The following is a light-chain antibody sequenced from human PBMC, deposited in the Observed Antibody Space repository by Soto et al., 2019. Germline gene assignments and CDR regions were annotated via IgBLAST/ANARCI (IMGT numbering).Light chain of an antibody. CDR1: QNIDRW. V-gene: IGKV1-5*03. J-gene: IGKJ1*01. CDR2: GAP. CDR3: QHYYSDTWN. Sequence: DIQMTQSPSTLSASVGDRVTITCRASQNIDRWLAWYQQKPGKAPNLLIYGAPNLESGVPSRFSGSGSATDFTLTFGSLRPGDFATYYCQHYYSDTWNFGQGTNVEIK.